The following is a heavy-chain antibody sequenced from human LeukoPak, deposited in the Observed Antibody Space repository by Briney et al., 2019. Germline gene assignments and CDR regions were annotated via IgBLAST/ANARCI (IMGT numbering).Heavy chain of an antibody. CDR1: GYTFTGYS. CDR2: INPNSGDT. J-gene: IGHJ4*02. Sequence: ASVKVSCKASGYTFTGYSIHWVQQAPGQGLEWMGWINPNSGDTKYAQKFQGRVTMTTDTSTSTAYMELRSLRSDDTAVYYCARDQGAAGTFFDYWGQGTLVTVSS. CDR3: ARDQGAAGTFFDY. D-gene: IGHD6-13*01. V-gene: IGHV1-2*02.